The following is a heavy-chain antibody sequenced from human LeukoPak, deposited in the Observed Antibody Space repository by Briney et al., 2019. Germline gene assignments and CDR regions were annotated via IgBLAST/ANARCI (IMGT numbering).Heavy chain of an antibody. CDR3: AKAGYCSGGSCYEAFDI. Sequence: PGRSLRLSCAASGFTFSSYGMHWVRQAPGKGLEWVAVISYDGSNKYYADFVKGRFTISRDNSKNTLYLQMNSLRAEDTAVYYCAKAGYCSGGSCYEAFDIWGQGTMVTVSS. V-gene: IGHV3-30*18. D-gene: IGHD2-15*01. CDR2: ISYDGSNK. J-gene: IGHJ3*02. CDR1: GFTFSSYG.